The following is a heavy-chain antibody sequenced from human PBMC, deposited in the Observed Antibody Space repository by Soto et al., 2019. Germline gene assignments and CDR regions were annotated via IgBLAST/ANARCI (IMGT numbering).Heavy chain of an antibody. CDR3: ARDSSGWYKAFDI. V-gene: IGHV4-59*01. CDR2: IYYSGST. CDR1: GGSISSYY. J-gene: IGHJ3*02. D-gene: IGHD6-19*01. Sequence: SETLSLTCTVSGGSISSYYWSWIRQPPGKGLEWIGYIYYSGSTNYNPSLKSRVTISVDTSKNQFSLKLSSVTAADTAVYYCARDSSGWYKAFDIWGQGTMVTVSS.